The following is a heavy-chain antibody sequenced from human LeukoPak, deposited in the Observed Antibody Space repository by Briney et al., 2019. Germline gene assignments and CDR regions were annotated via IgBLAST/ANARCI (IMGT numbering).Heavy chain of an antibody. D-gene: IGHD2-2*01. Sequence: GGSLRLSCAASGFTFSTYWMSWVRQAPGKGLEGVANIKQDGSGKYYVDPVKGRFTISRDNAKNSLFLQMNSLRAEDTAVYYCARVRCSSNSCFPGYWGQGTLVTVSS. CDR2: IKQDGSGK. V-gene: IGHV3-7*01. CDR3: ARVRCSSNSCFPGY. J-gene: IGHJ4*02. CDR1: GFTFSTYW.